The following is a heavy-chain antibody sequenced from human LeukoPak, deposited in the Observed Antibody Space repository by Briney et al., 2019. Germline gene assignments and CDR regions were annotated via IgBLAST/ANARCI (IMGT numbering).Heavy chain of an antibody. CDR1: GFTFSNYG. J-gene: IGHJ4*02. CDR3: AKPDDSSGYYYGYYFDY. D-gene: IGHD3-22*01. V-gene: IGHV3-30*02. CDR2: IRYDGSNK. Sequence: PGGSLRLSCAASGFTFSNYGMNWVRQAPGKGLEWVAFIRYDGSNKYYADSVKGRFTISRDNSKNTLYLQMNGLRPEDTAVYYCAKPDDSSGYYYGYYFDYWGQGTLVTVSS.